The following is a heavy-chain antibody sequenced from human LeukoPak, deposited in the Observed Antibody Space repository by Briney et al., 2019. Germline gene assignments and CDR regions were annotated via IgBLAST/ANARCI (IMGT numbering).Heavy chain of an antibody. Sequence: GASVKVSCKASGYTFTNYYLHCVRQAPGHGLEWMAIINPSDGGTYYEQKLQGRVTVTRDTSTSTVYMELSSLRSEDTAVYYCARDTRTMTAVTRGQHYYYGLDVWGQGTTVTVSS. D-gene: IGHD4-17*01. V-gene: IGHV1-46*01. CDR3: ARDTRTMTAVTRGQHYYYGLDV. J-gene: IGHJ6*02. CDR2: INPSDGGT. CDR1: GYTFTNYY.